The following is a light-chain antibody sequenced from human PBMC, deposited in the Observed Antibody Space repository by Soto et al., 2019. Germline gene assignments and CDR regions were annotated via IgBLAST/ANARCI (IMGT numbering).Light chain of an antibody. Sequence: DIKMTQSPSSLSASVGDRVTITYRASQSITTYLNWYRQKPGKAPKLLIYAASSLQSGVPSRFSGSGSETEFTLSISSLQPEDFATYFCQQIYSAPLTFGQGTKVDI. CDR1: QSITTY. J-gene: IGKJ4*01. CDR3: QQIYSAPLT. V-gene: IGKV1-39*01. CDR2: AAS.